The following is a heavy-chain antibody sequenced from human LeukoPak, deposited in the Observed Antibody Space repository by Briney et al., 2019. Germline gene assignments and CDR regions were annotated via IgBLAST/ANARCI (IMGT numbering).Heavy chain of an antibody. CDR3: AREDPQTKVPEGMDV. D-gene: IGHD4/OR15-4a*01. Sequence: SETLSVTCTVSGGSISHYYWSWIRQPRGKGLEWIGYIYYSGTTNYNPSLKSRVTISVDTSKNQFSLKLNSVTAADTAVYYCAREDPQTKVPEGMDVWGQGTTVTVSS. V-gene: IGHV4-59*01. J-gene: IGHJ6*02. CDR1: GGSISHYY. CDR2: IYYSGTT.